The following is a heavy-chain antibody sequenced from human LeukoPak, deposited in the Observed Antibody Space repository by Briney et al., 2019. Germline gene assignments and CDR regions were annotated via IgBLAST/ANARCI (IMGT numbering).Heavy chain of an antibody. D-gene: IGHD2-21*02. CDR3: ARVDCGGDCYHDGGY. CDR2: INPNSGGT. V-gene: IGHV1-2*02. J-gene: IGHJ4*02. Sequence: GASVKVSCKASGYTFTGYYMHWVRQAPGQGLEWMGWINPNSGGTNYAQKFQGRVTMTRDTSISTAYMELSRLRSDDTAVYYCARVDCGGDCYHDGGYWGQGTLVTVSS. CDR1: GYTFTGYY.